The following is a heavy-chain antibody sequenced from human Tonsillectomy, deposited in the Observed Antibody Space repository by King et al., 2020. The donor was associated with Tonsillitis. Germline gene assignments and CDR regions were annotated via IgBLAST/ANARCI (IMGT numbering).Heavy chain of an antibody. CDR2: ISYDGSNK. CDR3: ETTGPISEVSEY. CDR1: GFTFRRYG. D-gene: IGHD1-14*01. V-gene: IGHV3-30*03. J-gene: IGHJ4*02. Sequence: VQLVESGGGVVQPGRSLRLSCAGSGFTFRRYGMHWVRQAPGKGLEWVALISYDGSNKYYADSVKGRFTISRDNSKNTLYLQMNSLRAEDTAVYYCETTGPISEVSEYWGQGTLVTVSS.